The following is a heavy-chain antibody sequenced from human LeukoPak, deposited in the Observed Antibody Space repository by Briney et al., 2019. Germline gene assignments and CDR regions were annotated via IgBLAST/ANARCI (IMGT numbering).Heavy chain of an antibody. J-gene: IGHJ4*02. CDR3: ASLPLTTVTFDY. V-gene: IGHV3-30-3*01. D-gene: IGHD4-17*01. CDR2: ISYDGGNK. CDR1: GFTFSSYA. Sequence: GSLSLSCAASGFTFSSYAMHWVRQAPGKGLEWVAVISYDGGNKYYADSVKGRFTISRDNSKNTLYLQMNSLRAEDTAVYYCASLPLTTVTFDYWGQGTLVTVSS.